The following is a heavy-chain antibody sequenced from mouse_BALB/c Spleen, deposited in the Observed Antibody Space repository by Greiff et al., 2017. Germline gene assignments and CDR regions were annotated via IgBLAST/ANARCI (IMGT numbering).Heavy chain of an antibody. CDR3: TRGNFYYGSSYAMDY. D-gene: IGHD1-1*01. CDR2: INPSNGGT. V-gene: IGHV1S81*02. CDR1: GYTFTSYY. Sequence: QVQLQQSGAELVKPGASVKLSCKASGYTFTSYYMYWVKQRPGQGLEWIGEINPSNGGTNFNEKFKSKATLTVDKSSSTAYMQLSSLTSEDSAVYYCTRGNFYYGSSYAMDYWGQGTSVTVSS. J-gene: IGHJ4*01.